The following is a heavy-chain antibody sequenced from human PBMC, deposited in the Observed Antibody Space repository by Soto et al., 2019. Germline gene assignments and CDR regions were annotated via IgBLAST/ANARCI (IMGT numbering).Heavy chain of an antibody. CDR2: IYYSGST. Sequence: PSETLSLTCTVSGGSISSGDYYWSWIRQPPGKGLEWIGYIYYSGSTYYNPSLKSRVTISVDTSKNQFSLKLSSVTAADTAVYYCARHENDFWSGYYTDWGQGTLVTVSS. V-gene: IGHV4-30-4*01. J-gene: IGHJ4*02. CDR3: ARHENDFWSGYYTD. CDR1: GGSISSGDYY. D-gene: IGHD3-3*01.